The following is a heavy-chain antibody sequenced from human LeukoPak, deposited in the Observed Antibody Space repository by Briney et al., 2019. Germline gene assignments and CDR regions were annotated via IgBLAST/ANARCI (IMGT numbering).Heavy chain of an antibody. CDR2: INSDGSST. Sequence: GGSLRLSCAASGFTFSGYWMHWVRQAPGKGLVWLSRINSDGSSTSYADSVKGRFTISRDNAKNTLYLQMNSLRAEDTAVYYCARHKGQGSSGRYMDVWGKGTTVTISS. V-gene: IGHV3-74*01. D-gene: IGHD1-26*01. J-gene: IGHJ6*03. CDR1: GFTFSGYW. CDR3: ARHKGQGSSGRYMDV.